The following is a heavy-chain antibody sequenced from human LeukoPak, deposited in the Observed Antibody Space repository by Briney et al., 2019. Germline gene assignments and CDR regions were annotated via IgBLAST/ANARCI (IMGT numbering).Heavy chain of an antibody. CDR1: GFTFSSYG. CDR3: AKSIGLYYYGSGSYYKDY. CDR2: ISYDGSNK. D-gene: IGHD3-10*01. J-gene: IGHJ4*02. V-gene: IGHV3-30*18. Sequence: GGSLRLSCAASGFTFSSYGMHWVRQAPGKGLEWVAVISYDGSNKYYADSVKGRFTISRDNSKNTLYLQMNSLRAEDTAVYYCAKSIGLYYYGSGSYYKDYWGQGTLVTVSS.